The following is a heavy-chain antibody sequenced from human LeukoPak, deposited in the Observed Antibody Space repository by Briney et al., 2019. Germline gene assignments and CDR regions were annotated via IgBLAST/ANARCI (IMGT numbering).Heavy chain of an antibody. CDR2: IYSGGST. CDR3: ASGIVSSSPDY. V-gene: IGHV3-53*04. CDR1: GFIVSSNY. D-gene: IGHD6-6*01. J-gene: IGHJ4*02. Sequence: GESLRLSCAASGFIVSSNYMSWVRQAPGKGLEWVSVIYSGGSTYYADSVKGRFTISRHNSKNTLYLQTNSLRAEDTAVYYCASGIVSSSPDYWGQGTLVTVSS.